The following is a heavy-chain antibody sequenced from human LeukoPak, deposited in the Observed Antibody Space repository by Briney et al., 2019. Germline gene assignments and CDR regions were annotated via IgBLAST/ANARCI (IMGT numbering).Heavy chain of an antibody. V-gene: IGHV5-10-1*01. J-gene: IGHJ4*02. CDR3: ASQTYYYGSGSYYNDY. CDR1: GYSFTSYW. Sequence: GESLEISCKGSGYSFTSYWISWVRQMPGKGLEWMGRIDPSDSYTNYSPSFQGHVTISADKSISTAYLQWSSLKASDTAMYYCASQTYYYGSGSYYNDYWGQGTLVTVSS. CDR2: IDPSDSYT. D-gene: IGHD3-10*01.